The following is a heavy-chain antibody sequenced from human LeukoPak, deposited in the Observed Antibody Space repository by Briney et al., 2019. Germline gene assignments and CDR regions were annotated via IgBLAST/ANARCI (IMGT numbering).Heavy chain of an antibody. CDR2: TSGYNGNT. Sequence: ASVKVSCKASGYTFTRYGISWVRQAPGQGLEWMGWTSGYNGNTNYAEKLQGRVTMTTDTSTSTVYMELRSLRSDDTAVYYCARSLGYLTQAAGYWGQGTLVTVSS. CDR3: ARSLGYLTQAAGY. CDR1: GYTFTRYG. J-gene: IGHJ4*02. V-gene: IGHV1-18*01. D-gene: IGHD3-22*01.